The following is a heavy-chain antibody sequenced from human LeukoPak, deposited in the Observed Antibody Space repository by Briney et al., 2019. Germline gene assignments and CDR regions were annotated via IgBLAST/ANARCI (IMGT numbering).Heavy chain of an antibody. J-gene: IGHJ6*02. CDR3: ARNLLSWVNGMDV. Sequence: GGSLRLSCAASEFTFSSYSMNWVRQAPGKGLEWVSYIDSGSSLKFYADSVKGRFTISRDNAKNSLYLQMNSLRDEDTAVYFCARNLLSWVNGMDVWGQGTTVTVSS. CDR2: IDSGSSLK. V-gene: IGHV3-48*02. CDR1: EFTFSSYS. D-gene: IGHD2/OR15-2a*01.